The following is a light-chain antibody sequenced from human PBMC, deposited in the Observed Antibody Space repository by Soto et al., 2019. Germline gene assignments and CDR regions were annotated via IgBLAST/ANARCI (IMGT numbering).Light chain of an antibody. J-gene: IGKJ1*01. CDR3: QQSYSTPQT. Sequence: MQMTRSPSSLSASVGDRVTITCRASQSISSYLNWYQQKPGKAPKIMSYAASSLQSGVPSRFSGSGSGTDFTLTISSLKPEDFETYYCQQSYSTPQTFGQGTKVDIK. CDR1: QSISSY. V-gene: IGKV1-39*01. CDR2: AAS.